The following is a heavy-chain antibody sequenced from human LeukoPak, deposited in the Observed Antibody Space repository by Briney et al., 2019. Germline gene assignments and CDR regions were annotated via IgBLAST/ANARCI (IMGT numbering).Heavy chain of an antibody. Sequence: PGGSLRLSCAASGFTFSGYAMSWVRQAPGEGLEWVSAISGSGGSTYYPDSVKGRFTISRDNSKNTLYLQMSSLRAEDTAVYYCARARSGYKDIWGQGTMVTVSS. CDR2: ISGSGGST. CDR1: GFTFSGYA. J-gene: IGHJ3*02. V-gene: IGHV3-23*01. CDR3: ARARSGYKDI. D-gene: IGHD5-12*01.